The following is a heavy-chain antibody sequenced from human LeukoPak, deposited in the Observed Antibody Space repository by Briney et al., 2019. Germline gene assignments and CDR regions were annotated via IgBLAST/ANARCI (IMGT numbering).Heavy chain of an antibody. CDR1: GYSFTNYW. J-gene: IGHJ4*02. Sequence: GESLKISCKGSGYSFTNYWIAWVRQMPGKGLEWMGVIYPSDSDIRYNPSFQGQVTISADRSFGTAYLQWGSLKASDSATYYCARREATTEYFDFWGQGTLVTFSS. CDR3: ARREATTEYFDF. D-gene: IGHD1-7*01. V-gene: IGHV5-51*01. CDR2: IYPSDSDI.